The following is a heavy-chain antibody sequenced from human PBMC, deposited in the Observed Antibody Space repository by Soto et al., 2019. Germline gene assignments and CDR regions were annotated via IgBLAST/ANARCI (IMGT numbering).Heavy chain of an antibody. J-gene: IGHJ4*02. D-gene: IGHD5-18*01. CDR3: ARGGTAMALYFDY. V-gene: IGHV1-69*02. CDR1: GGTFSSYT. CDR2: IIPILGIA. Sequence: ASVKVSCKASGGTFSSYTISWVRQAPGQGLEWMGRIIPILGIANYAQKFQGRVTITADKSTSTAYMELSSLRSEDTAVYYCARGGTAMALYFDYWGQGTLVTVSS.